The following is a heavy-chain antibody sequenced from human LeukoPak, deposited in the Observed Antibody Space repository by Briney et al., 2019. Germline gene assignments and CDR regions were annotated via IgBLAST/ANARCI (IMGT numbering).Heavy chain of an antibody. CDR2: ISGSGGST. CDR1: GFTFSSYA. Sequence: PGGSLRLSCAASGFTFSSYAMNWVRQAPGKGLEWVSSISGSGGSTYYADSVKGRFTISRDNSKNTLYLHMNSLRAEDTAVYYCAKPPHGSGADYWGQGTLVTVSS. J-gene: IGHJ4*02. V-gene: IGHV3-23*01. CDR3: AKPPHGSGADY. D-gene: IGHD3-10*01.